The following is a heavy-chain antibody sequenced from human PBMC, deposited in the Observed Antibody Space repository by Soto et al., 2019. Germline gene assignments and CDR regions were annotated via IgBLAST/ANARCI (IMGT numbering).Heavy chain of an antibody. CDR1: GGSISSGGYS. CDR3: ARSPSYSSSWYFQEYYYGMDV. CDR2: IYHSGST. Sequence: SETLSLTCAVSGGSISSGGYSWSWIRQPPGKGLEWIGYIYHSGSTYYNPSLKSRVTISVDTSKNQFSLKLSSVTAADTAVYYCARSPSYSSSWYFQEYYYGMDVWGQGTTVTVYS. D-gene: IGHD6-13*01. V-gene: IGHV4-30-2*02. J-gene: IGHJ6*02.